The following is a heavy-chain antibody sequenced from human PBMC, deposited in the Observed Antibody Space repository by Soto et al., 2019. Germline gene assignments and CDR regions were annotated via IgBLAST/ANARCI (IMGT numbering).Heavy chain of an antibody. Sequence: SVKVSSTASPYTFTSYYMHWVPQAPGKTLQWMRIISSCVDDTSYSQKFQGRFTMTRDTSTSTVYIDLNNLRSEDTAPYYCARLPRSCGDYFGYWGQGTLVTVSS. CDR3: ARLPRSCGDYFGY. D-gene: IGHD4-17*01. CDR2: ISSCVDDT. J-gene: IGHJ4*02. V-gene: IGHV1-46*03. CDR1: PYTFTSYY.